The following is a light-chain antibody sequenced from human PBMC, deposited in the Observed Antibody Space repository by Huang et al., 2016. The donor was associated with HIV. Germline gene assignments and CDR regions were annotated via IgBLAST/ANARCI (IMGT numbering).Light chain of an antibody. CDR3: QQYYSTPLT. J-gene: IGKJ4*01. V-gene: IGKV4-1*01. CDR1: QSVSYSSNNKNY. Sequence: DIVMTQSPDSLAVSLGERATINCKSSQSVSYSSNNKNYLAWYQQKPGQPPKLRIYWASTRESGVPDRFSGSGSGTDFTLTISSLQAEDVAVYYCQQYYSTPLTFGGGTKVEIK. CDR2: WAS.